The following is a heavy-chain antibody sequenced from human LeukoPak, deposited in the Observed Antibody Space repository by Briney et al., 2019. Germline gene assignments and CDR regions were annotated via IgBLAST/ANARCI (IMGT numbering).Heavy chain of an antibody. Sequence: PSETLSLTCTVSGGSISTYYWAWIRQPPGKGLEWIGYIHYSGSTNSIPSLKSRVTISVDTSKNQFSLKLSSVTAADTAVYYCAYSGQLLLDRESDAFDIWGQGTMVTVSS. CDR1: GGSISTYY. CDR2: IHYSGST. V-gene: IGHV4-59*01. CDR3: AYSGQLLLDRESDAFDI. D-gene: IGHD2-2*01. J-gene: IGHJ3*02.